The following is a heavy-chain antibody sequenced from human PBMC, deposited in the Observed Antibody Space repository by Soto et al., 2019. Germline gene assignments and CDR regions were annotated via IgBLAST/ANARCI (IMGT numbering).Heavy chain of an antibody. CDR2: ISWNSGSI. D-gene: IGHD6-6*01. V-gene: IGHV3-9*01. J-gene: IGHJ6*03. Sequence: GGSLRLSCAASGFTFDDYAMHWVRQAPGKGLEWVSGISWNSGSIGYADSVKGRFTISRDNAKNSLYLQMNSLRAEDTTLYYCAKDAQIAARPGAVDYYYYMDVWGKGTTVTVSS. CDR1: GFTFDDYA. CDR3: AKDAQIAARPGAVDYYYYMDV.